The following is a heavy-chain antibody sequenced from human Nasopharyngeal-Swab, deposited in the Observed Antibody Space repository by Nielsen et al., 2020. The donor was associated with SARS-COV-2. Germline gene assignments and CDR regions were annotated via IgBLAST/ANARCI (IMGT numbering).Heavy chain of an antibody. J-gene: IGHJ6*02. CDR1: GFNFADYG. D-gene: IGHD2-15*01. CDR3: ARGYCSSGSCYAKHYGMDV. CDR2: INWSGYTT. V-gene: IGHV3-20*04. Sequence: GESLKISCAPSGFNFADYGMTWVRQGPGKELEWVSTINWSGYTTSYADSVKGRFTMSRDNAKNSLYLQMNNLRAEDTAVYYCARGYCSSGSCYAKHYGMDVWGQGTTVTVSS.